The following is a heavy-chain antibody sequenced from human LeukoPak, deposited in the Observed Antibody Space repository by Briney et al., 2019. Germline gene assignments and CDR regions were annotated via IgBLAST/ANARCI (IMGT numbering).Heavy chain of an antibody. CDR3: ARDIRGYFDY. CDR1: EFSFRRYW. J-gene: IGHJ4*02. V-gene: IGHV3-66*01. CDR2: IYSGGST. D-gene: IGHD3-3*02. Sequence: GGSLRLSCAASEFSFRRYWMNWVRQAPGKGLEWVSVIYSGGSTYYADSVKGRFTISRDNSKNTLYLQMNSLRAEDTAVYYCARDIRGYFDYWGQGTLVTVSS.